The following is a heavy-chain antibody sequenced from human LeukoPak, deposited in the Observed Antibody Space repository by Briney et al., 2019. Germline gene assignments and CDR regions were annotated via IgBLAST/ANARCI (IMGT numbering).Heavy chain of an antibody. CDR2: IDPAGNT. J-gene: IGHJ2*01. V-gene: IGHV3-13*01. D-gene: IGHD3-16*01. CDR1: GFTFSDCD. Sequence: PGGSLRLSCVASGFTFSDCDMHWVRQATGKGLEWISAIDPAGNTWYSDSVKGRFTISRENAKSSLFLQMNSLRAADTAVYYCVREPAYTGTWWYPDLWGRGTLVTVSS. CDR3: VREPAYTGTWWYPDL.